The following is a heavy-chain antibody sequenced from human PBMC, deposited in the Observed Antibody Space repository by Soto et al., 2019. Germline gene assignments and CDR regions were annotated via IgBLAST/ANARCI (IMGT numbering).Heavy chain of an antibody. CDR3: AGNGGGGGSGWYAGSNWFDP. CDR2: IIPIFGTA. CDR1: GGTFSSYA. D-gene: IGHD6-19*01. V-gene: IGHV1-69*01. Sequence: QVQLVQSGAEVKKPGSSVKVSCKASGGTFSSYAISWVRQAPGQGLEWMGGIIPIFGTANYAQKFQGRVTITGDEPTSQAYMGGRRLRSEDPALYYCAGNGGGGGSGWYAGSNWFDPWGQGTLVTVSS. J-gene: IGHJ5*02.